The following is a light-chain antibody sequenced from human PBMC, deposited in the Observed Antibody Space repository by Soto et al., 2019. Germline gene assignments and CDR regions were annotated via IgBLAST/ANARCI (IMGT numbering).Light chain of an antibody. CDR3: SSYTSSSTL. V-gene: IGLV2-14*01. CDR2: AVT. CDR1: SSDVGGYNY. J-gene: IGLJ1*01. Sequence: QSVLTQPASVPGSPGQSINISCTGTSSDVGGYNYVSWYQQHPGKAPKLMIYAVTDRPSGVSSRFSGSKSGNTASLTISGLRAEDEADYYCSSYTSSSTLFGTGTKVTVL.